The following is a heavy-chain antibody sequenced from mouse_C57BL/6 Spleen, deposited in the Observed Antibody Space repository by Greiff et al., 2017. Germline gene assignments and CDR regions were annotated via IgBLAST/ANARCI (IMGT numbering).Heavy chain of an antibody. J-gene: IGHJ2*01. D-gene: IGHD2-3*01. Sequence: VQLQESGAELVRPGASVTLSCKASGYTFTDYEMDWVKQTPVHGLEWIGAIDPETGGTAYNQKFKGKAILTADKSSSTAYMELRSLTSEDSAVYYCARGWLLRYYFDHWGQGTTLTVSS. V-gene: IGHV1-15*01. CDR1: GYTFTDYE. CDR2: IDPETGGT. CDR3: ARGWLLRYYFDH.